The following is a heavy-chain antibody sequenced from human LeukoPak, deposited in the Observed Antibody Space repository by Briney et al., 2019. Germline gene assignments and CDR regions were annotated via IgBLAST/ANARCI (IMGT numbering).Heavy chain of an antibody. CDR1: GGTFSSYA. J-gene: IGHJ4*02. D-gene: IGHD4-23*01. CDR2: IIPIFGTA. Sequence: ASVKVSCKASGGTFSSYAISWVRQAPGQGLEWMGGIIPIFGTANHAQKFQGRVTITADESTSTAYMELSSLRSEDTAVYYCARDRDSDYGGPDDYWGQGTLVTVSS. CDR3: ARDRDSDYGGPDDY. V-gene: IGHV1-69*13.